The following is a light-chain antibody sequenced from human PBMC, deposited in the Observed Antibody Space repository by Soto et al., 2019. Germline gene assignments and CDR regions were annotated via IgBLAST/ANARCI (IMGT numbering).Light chain of an antibody. CDR2: AAS. V-gene: IGKV1-9*01. J-gene: IGKJ5*01. CDR1: QGIVSH. CDR3: QQFKNYVT. Sequence: IQLTQSPSSLSASVGDRVTISCRASQGIVSHLAWYQQKPGKAPRLLIYAASTLQSGVPSRFSGSGSGTDFTLTITSLEPEDFATYYCQQFKNYVTFGQGTRLENK.